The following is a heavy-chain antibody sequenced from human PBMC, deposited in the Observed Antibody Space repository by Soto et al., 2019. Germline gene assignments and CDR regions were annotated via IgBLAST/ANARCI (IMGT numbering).Heavy chain of an antibody. J-gene: IGHJ6*02. CDR1: GFPLSSDS. CDR2: ISTIRTTI. CDR3: ARVPGYFYGTAYSPKYYGMDV. V-gene: IGHV3-48*02. D-gene: IGHD1-7*01. Sequence: EVQLVESGGGLVQPGGSLRLSCAASGFPLSSDSMDWVRQAPGKGLEWVSYISTIRTTIYYADSVKGRFTVSRDNAKNSLYLQMNSLRDEDTAVYYCARVPGYFYGTAYSPKYYGMDVWGQGTTVTVSS.